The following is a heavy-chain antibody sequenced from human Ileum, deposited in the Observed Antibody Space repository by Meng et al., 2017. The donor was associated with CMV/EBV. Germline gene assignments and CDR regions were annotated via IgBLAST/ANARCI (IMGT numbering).Heavy chain of an antibody. V-gene: IGHV3-73*01. D-gene: IGHD2-2*01. J-gene: IGHJ4*02. CDR1: GFIFSGSA. CDR2: IRSKANSYAT. Sequence: GESLKTSCAASGFIFSGSAMHWVRQASGKGLEWVGRIRSKANSYATAYAPSVKGRFTISRDDPKHTAYLQMNSLKTKDTAVYYCAGPVALGCSSASCYSLGDCFDYWGQGTLVTVSS. CDR3: AGPVALGCSSASCYSLGDCFDY.